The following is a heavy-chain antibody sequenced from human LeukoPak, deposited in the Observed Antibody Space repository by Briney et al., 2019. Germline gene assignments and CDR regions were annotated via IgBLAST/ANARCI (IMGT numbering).Heavy chain of an antibody. CDR1: GFTFNDYY. Sequence: PGGSLRLSCAASGFTFNDYYMSWIRQAPGKGLEWIGSIYYSGSTYYNPSLKSRVTISVDTSKNQFSLKLSSVTAADTAVYYCAMMTINWFDPWGQGTLVTVSS. CDR3: AMMTINWFDP. V-gene: IGHV4-59*05. CDR2: IYYSGST. D-gene: IGHD4/OR15-4a*01. J-gene: IGHJ5*02.